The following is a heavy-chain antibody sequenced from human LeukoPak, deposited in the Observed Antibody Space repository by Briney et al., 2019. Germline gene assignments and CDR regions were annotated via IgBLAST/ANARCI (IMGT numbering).Heavy chain of an antibody. J-gene: IGHJ6*03. CDR3: ARDMVRIAALASGYYYYYMDV. Sequence: PGGSLRLSCAASGVTFSSYSLNWVRQAPGKGLEWVPSISSSSSYIYYADSVKGRFTISRDNAKNSLYLQMNSLRAEDTAVYYCARDMVRIAALASGYYYYYMDVCGKGTTVTVSS. V-gene: IGHV3-21*01. CDR1: GVTFSSYS. D-gene: IGHD6-6*01. CDR2: ISSSSSYI.